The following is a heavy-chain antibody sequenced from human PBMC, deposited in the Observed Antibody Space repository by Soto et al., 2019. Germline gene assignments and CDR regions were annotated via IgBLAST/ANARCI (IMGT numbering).Heavy chain of an antibody. J-gene: IGHJ4*02. D-gene: IGHD3-10*01. CDR1: GGSFSGYY. CDR3: ARATMVRGVTQ. V-gene: IGHV4-34*01. Sequence: SETLSLTCAVYGGSFSGYYWSWIRQPPGKGLEWIGEINHSGSTNYNPSLKSRVTISVDTSKNQFSLKLSSVTAADTAVYYCARATMVRGVTQWGQGTLVTVSS. CDR2: INHSGST.